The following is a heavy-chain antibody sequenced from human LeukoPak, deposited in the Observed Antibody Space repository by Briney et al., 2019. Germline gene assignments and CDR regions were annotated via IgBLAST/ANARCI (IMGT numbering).Heavy chain of an antibody. CDR3: ARDAFMGSSSRYYYGMDV. D-gene: IGHD6-13*01. CDR2: INPNSGGT. J-gene: IGHJ6*02. V-gene: IGHV1-2*02. Sequence: ASVKVSCKASGYTFTDYYMHWVRQAPGQGLEWMGWINPNSGGTNYAQKFQGRVTMTRDTSISTAYMELSRLRSDDTAVYYCARDAFMGSSSRYYYGMDVWGQGTTVTVSS. CDR1: GYTFTDYY.